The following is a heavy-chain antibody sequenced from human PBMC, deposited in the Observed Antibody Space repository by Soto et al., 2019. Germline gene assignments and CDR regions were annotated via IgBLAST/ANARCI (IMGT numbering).Heavy chain of an antibody. CDR1: GYTFTGYY. J-gene: IGHJ6*02. D-gene: IGHD4-17*01. CDR2: INPNSGGT. V-gene: IGHV1-2*02. CDR3: ATGPGSGYSDYEGIMDV. Sequence: ASVKVSCKASGYTFTGYYMHWVRQAPGQGLEWMGWINPNSGGTNYAQKFQGRVTMTRDTSISTAYMELSRLRSDDTAVYYCATGPGSGYSDYEGIMDVWRQGTTVTVSS.